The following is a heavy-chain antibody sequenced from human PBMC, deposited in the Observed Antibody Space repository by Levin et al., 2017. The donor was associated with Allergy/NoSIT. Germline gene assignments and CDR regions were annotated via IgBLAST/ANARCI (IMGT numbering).Heavy chain of an antibody. CDR3: ASHHKLDGWG. CDR2: IYYSGST. D-gene: IGHD3-16*01. V-gene: IGHV4-39*01. J-gene: IGHJ4*02. CDR1: GGSISSSSYY. Sequence: SQTLSLTCTVSGGSISSSSYYWGWIRQPPGKGLEWIGSIYYSGSTYYNPSLKSRVTISVDTSKNQFSLKLSSVTAADTAVYYCASHHKLDGWGWGQGTLVTVSS.